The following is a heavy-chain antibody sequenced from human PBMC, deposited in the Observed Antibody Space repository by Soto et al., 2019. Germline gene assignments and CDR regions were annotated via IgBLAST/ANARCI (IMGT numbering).Heavy chain of an antibody. CDR3: ARLHMATTHY. CDR1: GDAIRSSSFY. J-gene: IGHJ4*02. V-gene: IGHV4-39*01. Sequence: PSETLSLTCTVSGDAIRSSSFYWGWIRQPPGKGLEWIGSIYYSGSTYYNPSLKSRVTISVDTSKNQFSLKLNSVTAADTAVYYCARLHMATTHYWGQGTPLTLTS. CDR2: IYYSGST. D-gene: IGHD1-1*01.